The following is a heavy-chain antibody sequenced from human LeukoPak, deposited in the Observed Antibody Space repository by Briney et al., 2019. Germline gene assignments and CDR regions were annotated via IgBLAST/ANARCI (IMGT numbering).Heavy chain of an antibody. J-gene: IGHJ4*02. CDR1: GSIFATNW. CDR2: IYPGDSNT. Sequence: GASLEISSRGAGSIFATNWIGWVRQRPGKGPEWMRIIYPGDSNTKYDPSLQGQVIISVDTSISTAALQWSSLKASETAIYYCARQCGEYVCGCDYWGQGCLVTVSS. V-gene: IGHV5-51*01. CDR3: ARQCGEYVCGCDY. D-gene: IGHD2-21*01.